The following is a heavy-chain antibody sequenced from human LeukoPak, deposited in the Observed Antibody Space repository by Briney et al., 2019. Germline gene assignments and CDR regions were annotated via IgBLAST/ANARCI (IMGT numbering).Heavy chain of an antibody. J-gene: IGHJ4*02. D-gene: IGHD3-9*01. Sequence: GGSLRLSCAASGFTFSNYWMTWVRQAPGKGLEWVAIIKQDGSEKYYVDSVKGRFTISRDNAKNSLYLQMNSLRAEDTAVYYCAKDQLRYFDWLYLNDYWGQGTLVTVSS. CDR2: IKQDGSEK. CDR3: AKDQLRYFDWLYLNDY. CDR1: GFTFSNYW. V-gene: IGHV3-7*01.